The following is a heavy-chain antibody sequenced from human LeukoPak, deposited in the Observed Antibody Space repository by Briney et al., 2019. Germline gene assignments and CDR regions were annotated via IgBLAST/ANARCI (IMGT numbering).Heavy chain of an antibody. CDR2: INPSGTST. CDR3: AREASSTWYAMFDF. J-gene: IGHJ4*02. V-gene: IGHV1-46*01. Sequence: ASVKVSCKASGDTFTSYYMHWVRQAPGQGLECMGIINPSGTSTSYAQKFQGRVSITADESTSTAYMVLSSLRAEDTAVYYCAREASSTWYAMFDFWGQGTLVTVSS. CDR1: GDTFTSYY. D-gene: IGHD2-15*01.